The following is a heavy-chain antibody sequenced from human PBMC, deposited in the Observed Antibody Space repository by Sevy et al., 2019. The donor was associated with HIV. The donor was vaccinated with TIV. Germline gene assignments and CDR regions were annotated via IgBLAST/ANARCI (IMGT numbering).Heavy chain of an antibody. Sequence: ASVKVSCKASGYTFTSYGISWVRQAPGQGLEWMGWISAYNGNKNYAQKLQGRVTMTTDTSTGTAYMELRSLRSDDTAVYYCARERVDSNYFDYWGQGTLVTVSS. CDR2: ISAYNGNK. V-gene: IGHV1-18*01. CDR1: GYTFTSYG. J-gene: IGHJ4*02. CDR3: ARERVDSNYFDY. D-gene: IGHD4-4*01.